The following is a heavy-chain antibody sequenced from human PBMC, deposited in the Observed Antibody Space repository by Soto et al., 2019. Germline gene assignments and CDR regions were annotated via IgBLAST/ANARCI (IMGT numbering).Heavy chain of an antibody. V-gene: IGHV5-10-1*01. CDR2: IDPSDSYT. CDR1: GYSFTSYW. J-gene: IGHJ4*02. CDR3: ARHPYTHDYFDY. Sequence: EVQLVQSGAEVKKPGESLRISCKGSGYSFTSYWISWVRQMPGKGLEWMGRIDPSDSYTNYSPSFQGHVTISADKSISTAYLQWSSLNASDTAMYYCARHPYTHDYFDYWGQGTLVTVSS.